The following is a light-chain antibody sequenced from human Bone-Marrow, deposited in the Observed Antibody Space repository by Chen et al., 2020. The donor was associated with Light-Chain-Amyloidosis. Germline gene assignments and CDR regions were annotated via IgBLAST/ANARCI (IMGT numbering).Light chain of an antibody. CDR1: ISNIGINY. Sequence: QSMLTQPPSASGTPGNSVPYSFSGAISNIGINYVYWDQHFPGTAPNLLIHRNNQLPSGVPDRVSASKSGTSALLAISGLRSEDEADYDCAAWDGSLSGYVFGTGTKVIVL. J-gene: IGLJ1*01. CDR3: AAWDGSLSGYV. V-gene: IGLV1-47*01. CDR2: RNN.